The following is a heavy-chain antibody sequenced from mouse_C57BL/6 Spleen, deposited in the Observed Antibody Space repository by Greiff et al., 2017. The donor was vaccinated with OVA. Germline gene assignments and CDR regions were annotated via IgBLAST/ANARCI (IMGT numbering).Heavy chain of an antibody. J-gene: IGHJ4*01. V-gene: IGHV5-6*01. CDR2: ISSGGSYT. Sequence: EVMLVESGGDLVKPGGSLTLSCAASGFTFSSYGMSWVRQTPDKRLEWVATISSGGSYTYYPDSVKGRFTISRDNAKNTLYLQMSSLKSEDTAMYYCARGDSGYYAMDYWGQGTSVTVSS. CDR1: GFTFSSYG. CDR3: ARGDSGYYAMDY. D-gene: IGHD1-3*01.